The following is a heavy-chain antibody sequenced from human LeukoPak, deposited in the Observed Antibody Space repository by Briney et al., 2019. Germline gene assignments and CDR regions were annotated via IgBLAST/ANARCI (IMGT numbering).Heavy chain of an antibody. J-gene: IGHJ4*02. Sequence: SETLSLTCTVSGGSISSSSYYWGWIRQPPGKGLEWIGSIYYSGSTYYHPSLKSRVTISVDTSKNQFSLKLSSVTAADTAVYYCARMTRYCSGGSCYSDYWGQGTLVTVSS. CDR1: GGSISSSSYY. D-gene: IGHD2-15*01. CDR2: IYYSGST. CDR3: ARMTRYCSGGSCYSDY. V-gene: IGHV4-39*01.